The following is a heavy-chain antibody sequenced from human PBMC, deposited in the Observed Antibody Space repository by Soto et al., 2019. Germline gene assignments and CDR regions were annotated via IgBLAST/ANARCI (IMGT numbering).Heavy chain of an antibody. CDR1: GGSFSGYY. Sequence: QVQLQQWGAGLLKPSETLSLTCAVYGGSFSGYYWSWIRQPPGKGLEWIGEINHSGSTNYNPSLKRRVTISVNTTKNQFYLKLRSVTAADTAVYYCARRKLLTAIRYFDLWGRGTLVTVSS. CDR2: INHSGST. CDR3: ARRKLLTAIRYFDL. V-gene: IGHV4-34*01. D-gene: IGHD2-21*02. J-gene: IGHJ2*01.